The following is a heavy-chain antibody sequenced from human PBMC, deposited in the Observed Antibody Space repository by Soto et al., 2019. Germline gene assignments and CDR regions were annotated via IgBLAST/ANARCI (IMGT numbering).Heavy chain of an antibody. CDR2: IIPILGIA. Sequence: QVQLVQSGAEVKKPGSSVKVSCKASGGTFSSYTISWVRQAPGQGLEWMGRIIPILGIANYAQKFQGRVTITADKSTSTAYMELSSLRSEDTAVYYCARERGGKAAAGSDFDYWGQGTLVTVSS. CDR1: GGTFSSYT. J-gene: IGHJ4*02. V-gene: IGHV1-69*08. CDR3: ARERGGKAAAGSDFDY. D-gene: IGHD6-13*01.